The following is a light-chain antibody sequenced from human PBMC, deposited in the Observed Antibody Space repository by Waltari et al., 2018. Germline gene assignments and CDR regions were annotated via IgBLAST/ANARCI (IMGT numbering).Light chain of an antibody. V-gene: IGLV2-14*03. CDR3: SSYTSSSCVV. J-gene: IGLJ2*01. CDR1: SSDVGGYNY. Sequence: QSALTQPASVSGSPGQSITISCTGNSSDVGGYNYFSWYQQHPGKAPKLMIYDVSNRPSGVSNRFSGSKSGNTASLTISGLQAEYEADYYCSSYTSSSCVVFCGGTKLTVL. CDR2: DVS.